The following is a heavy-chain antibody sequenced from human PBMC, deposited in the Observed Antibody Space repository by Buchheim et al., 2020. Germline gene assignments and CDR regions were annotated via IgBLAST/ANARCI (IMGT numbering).Heavy chain of an antibody. CDR3: ARTYYYGSSGYYGPFDY. D-gene: IGHD3-22*01. V-gene: IGHV4-34*01. Sequence: QVQLQQWGAGLLKPSETLSLTCAVYGGSFSGYYWSWIRQPPGKGLEWMGEINHSGSTNYNPSLKSRVTISVDTSNNQFSLKLSSVTAADTAVYYCARTYYYGSSGYYGPFDYWGQGTL. CDR1: GGSFSGYY. J-gene: IGHJ4*02. CDR2: INHSGST.